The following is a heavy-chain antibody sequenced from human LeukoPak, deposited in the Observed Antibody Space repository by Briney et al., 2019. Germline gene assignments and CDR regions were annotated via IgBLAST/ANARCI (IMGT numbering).Heavy chain of an antibody. D-gene: IGHD6-19*01. CDR1: GGTFSSYA. V-gene: IGHV1-69*13. CDR3: ARDKEGHSSGWYVGFDY. Sequence: ASVKVSCKASGGTFSSYAISWVRQAPGQGLEWMGGIIPIFGTANYAQKFQGRVTITADESTSTAYMELSSLRSEDTAVYYCARDKEGHSSGWYVGFDYWGQGTLVTVSS. J-gene: IGHJ4*02. CDR2: IIPIFGTA.